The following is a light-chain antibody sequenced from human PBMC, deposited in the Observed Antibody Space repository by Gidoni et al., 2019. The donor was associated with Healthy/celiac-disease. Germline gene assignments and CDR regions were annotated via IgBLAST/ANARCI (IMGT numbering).Light chain of an antibody. Sequence: EIVLTQSPGTLSLSPGERANLSCRASQSVSSSYLAWYQQKPGQAPRLLIYGASSRATGIPDRFSGSGSGTDFTLTISRLEPEDLAVYYCQQYGSSPPMYTFGQGTKLEIK. V-gene: IGKV3-20*01. CDR3: QQYGSSPPMYT. CDR1: QSVSSSY. J-gene: IGKJ2*01. CDR2: GAS.